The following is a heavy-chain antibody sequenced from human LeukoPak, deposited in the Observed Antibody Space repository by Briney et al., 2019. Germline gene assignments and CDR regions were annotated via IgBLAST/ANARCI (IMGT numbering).Heavy chain of an antibody. Sequence: SETLSLTCAVSGGSISSSNWWSWVRQPPGKGLEWIGEIYHSGSTNYNPSLKSRVTISVDKSKNQFSLKLSSVTAADTAVYYCAGRYYYDSSGYFNYWGQGILVTVSS. V-gene: IGHV4-4*02. J-gene: IGHJ4*02. CDR1: GGSISSSNW. CDR2: IYHSGST. D-gene: IGHD3-22*01. CDR3: AGRYYYDSSGYFNY.